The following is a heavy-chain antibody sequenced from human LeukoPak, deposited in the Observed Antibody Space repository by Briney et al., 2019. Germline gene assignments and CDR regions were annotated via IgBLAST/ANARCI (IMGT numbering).Heavy chain of an antibody. J-gene: IGHJ4*02. V-gene: IGHV1-2*02. CDR2: INPNSGGT. Sequence: ASVNVSCKASGYTFTGYYMHWVRQAPGQGLEWMGWINPNSGGTNYAQKFQGRVTMTRDTSISTAYMELSRLRSDDTAVYYCARGADILTGYSPFDYWGQGTLVTVSS. D-gene: IGHD3-9*01. CDR1: GYTFTGYY. CDR3: ARGADILTGYSPFDY.